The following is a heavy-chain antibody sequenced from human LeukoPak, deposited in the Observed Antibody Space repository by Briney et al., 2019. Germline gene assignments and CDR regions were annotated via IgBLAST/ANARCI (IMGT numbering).Heavy chain of an antibody. CDR1: GFSSGSYP. CDR3: ARPYGDYVSGWFDP. V-gene: IGHV3-48*01. D-gene: IGHD4-17*01. CDR2: ISSSSSTI. Sequence: GGSLRLSCVVSGFSSGSYPMSWVRQAPGKGLEWVSYISSSSSTIYYADSVKGRFTISRDNAKNSLYLQMNSLRAEDTAVYYCARPYGDYVSGWFDPWGQGTLVTVSS. J-gene: IGHJ5*02.